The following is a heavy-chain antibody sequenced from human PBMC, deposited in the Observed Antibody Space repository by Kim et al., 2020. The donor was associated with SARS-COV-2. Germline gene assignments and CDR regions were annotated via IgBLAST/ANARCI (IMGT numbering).Heavy chain of an antibody. CDR3: AKVRICSGDSCYSYRPYYDYGMDV. D-gene: IGHD2-15*01. V-gene: IGHV3-30*18. CDR1: GFTFSGYG. CDR2: ISYDGSNK. Sequence: GGSLRLSCAASGFTFSGYGMHWVRQAPGKGLEWVAVISYDGSNKYYADSVKGRFTISRDNSKNTLYLQMNSLRAEDTAVYYCAKVRICSGDSCYSYRPYYDYGMDVWGQGTTVTVSS. J-gene: IGHJ6*02.